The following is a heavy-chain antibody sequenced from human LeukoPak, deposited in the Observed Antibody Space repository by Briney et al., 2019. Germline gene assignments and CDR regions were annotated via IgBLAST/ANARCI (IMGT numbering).Heavy chain of an antibody. J-gene: IGHJ4*02. Sequence: GGSLRLSCAAFGFTFSSYAMSWVRQAPGKGLEWVSAISGSGGSTYYADSVKGRFTISRDNSKNTLYLQMNSLRAEDTAVYYCAKLEYYYDSSGYPYWGQGTLVTVSS. CDR2: ISGSGGST. D-gene: IGHD3-22*01. V-gene: IGHV3-23*01. CDR1: GFTFSSYA. CDR3: AKLEYYYDSSGYPY.